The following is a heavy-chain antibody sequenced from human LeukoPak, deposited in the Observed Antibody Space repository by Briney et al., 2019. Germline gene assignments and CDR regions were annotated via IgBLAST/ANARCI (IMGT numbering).Heavy chain of an antibody. Sequence: SETLSLTCTVSGGSISSHYWSWIRQPPGKGLEWIGYIYYSGSTNYNPSLKSRVTISVDTSKNQFSLKLSSVTAADTAVYYCARLEGIAPVGTIWFDPWGRGTLVTVSS. CDR3: ARLEGIAPVGTIWFDP. J-gene: IGHJ5*02. CDR2: IYYSGST. D-gene: IGHD6-13*01. V-gene: IGHV4-59*08. CDR1: GGSISSHY.